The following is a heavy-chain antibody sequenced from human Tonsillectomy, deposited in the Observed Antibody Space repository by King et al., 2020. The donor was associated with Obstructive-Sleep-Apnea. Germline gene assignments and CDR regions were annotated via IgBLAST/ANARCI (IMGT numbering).Heavy chain of an antibody. J-gene: IGHJ4*02. CDR3: ARDLTTGTTDY. CDR1: GGSISSSSYY. D-gene: IGHD1-1*01. CDR2: IYYSGST. V-gene: IGHV4-39*07. Sequence: QLQESGPGQVKPSETLSLTCTVSGGSISSSSYYWGWIRQPPGKWLEWIGSIYYSGSTYYNPSVKSRVTISVDTSKNQFSLKLSSVTAADTAVYYCARDLTTGTTDYWGQGTLVTVSS.